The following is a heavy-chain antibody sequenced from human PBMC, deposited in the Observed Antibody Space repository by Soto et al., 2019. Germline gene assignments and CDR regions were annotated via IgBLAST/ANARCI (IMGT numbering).Heavy chain of an antibody. CDR1: GYTFTSYY. J-gene: IGHJ6*02. CDR3: ARGHRYCSGGSCYYYYYYGMDV. CDR2: INPSGGST. D-gene: IGHD2-15*01. Sequence: QVQLVQSGAEVKKPGASVKVSCKASGYTFTSYYMHWVRQAPGQGLEWMGIINPSGGSTSYAQKFQGRVTMTRNTSTSTVYMEPSRLKSEDTAVYYCARGHRYCSGGSCYYYYYYGMDVWGQGTTVTVSS. V-gene: IGHV1-46*01.